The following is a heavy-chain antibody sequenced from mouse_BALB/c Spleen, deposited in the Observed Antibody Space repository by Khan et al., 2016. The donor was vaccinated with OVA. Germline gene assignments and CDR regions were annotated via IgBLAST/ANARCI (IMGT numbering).Heavy chain of an antibody. CDR1: GFTFSGYA. J-gene: IGHJ3*01. D-gene: IGHD1-1*01. CDR2: ISKTGSNT. V-gene: IGHV5-9-4*01. CDR3: ARDGYYGSSPDWFAY. Sequence: EVELVESGGGLVKPGGSLKLSCAASGFTFSGYAMSWVRQTPEKRLEWVAEISKTGSNTYYPDTVTGRFTISRDNAKNTLYLEMSSLRSEDTAMYYCARDGYYGSSPDWFAYWGQGTLVTVSA.